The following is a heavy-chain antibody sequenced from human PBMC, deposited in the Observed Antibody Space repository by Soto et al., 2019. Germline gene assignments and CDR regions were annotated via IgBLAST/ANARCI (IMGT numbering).Heavy chain of an antibody. CDR2: FIPILGRA. J-gene: IGHJ5*02. D-gene: IGHD2-2*01. Sequence: QVQLVQSGAEVKKPGSSVKLSCKASGGPFSSYHISWVRQAPGQGLEWVGRFIPILGRANNSQHFQGRVTITADTSTNTANTVPSIVTSEDAAGYYCAKVVATTSSYWFDPWGYRTLVNGSS. V-gene: IGHV1-69*08. CDR3: AKVVATTSSYWFDP. CDR1: GGPFSSYH.